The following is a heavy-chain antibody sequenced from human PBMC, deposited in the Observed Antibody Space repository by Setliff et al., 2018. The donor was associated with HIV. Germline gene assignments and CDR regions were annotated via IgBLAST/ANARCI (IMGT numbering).Heavy chain of an antibody. D-gene: IGHD6-19*01. CDR1: GYNFPTYW. V-gene: IGHV5-51*01. CDR3: ARHHGEYSSGLDY. CDR2: IYPSDADT. J-gene: IGHJ4*02. Sequence: GESLKISCKGSGYNFPTYWVGWVRQKPGKGLEWMGIIYPSDADTRYSPSSQGQVTISADKSISTAYLQWSSLKASDTAMYYCARHHGEYSSGLDYWGQGTLVTVSS.